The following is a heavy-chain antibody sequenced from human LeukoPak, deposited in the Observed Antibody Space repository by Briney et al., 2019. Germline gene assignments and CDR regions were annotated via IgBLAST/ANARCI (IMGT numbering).Heavy chain of an antibody. V-gene: IGHV3-23*01. CDR3: AKVGLLMPLIDY. D-gene: IGHD1-26*01. CDR2: ISGSGGST. J-gene: IGHJ4*02. CDR1: GFTFSSYG. Sequence: GGSLRLSCAASGFTFSSYGMSWVRQAPGKGLEWVSAISGSGGSTYYADSVKGRFTISRDNSKNTLYLQMNSLRAEDTAVYYCAKVGLLMPLIDYWGQGTLVTVSS.